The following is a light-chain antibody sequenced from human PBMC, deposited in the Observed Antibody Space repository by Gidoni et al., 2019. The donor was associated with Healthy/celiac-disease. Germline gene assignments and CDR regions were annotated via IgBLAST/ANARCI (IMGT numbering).Light chain of an antibody. CDR3: QQYDNLPPRT. CDR2: DAS. CDR1: QDISNY. V-gene: IGKV1-33*01. J-gene: IGKJ4*01. Sequence: DIQMTQSPSSLSASLGDRVTITCQASQDISNYLHWYQQKPGKAPKLLIYDASKLDKGVPSRFSGSGSGTDFTFTISSLQPEDIATYYCQQYDNLPPRTFGGGTKVEIK.